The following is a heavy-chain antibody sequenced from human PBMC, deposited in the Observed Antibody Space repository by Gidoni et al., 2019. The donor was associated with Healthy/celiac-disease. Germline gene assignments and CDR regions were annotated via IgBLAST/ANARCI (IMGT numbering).Heavy chain of an antibody. J-gene: IGHJ6*02. Sequence: EVQLLESGGGLVQPGGSLRLSCAASGFTFSSYAMSWVRQAPGKGLEWVSAISGSGGSTYYADSVKGRFTISRDNSKNTLYLQMNSLRAEDTAVYYCAKGARGYCSGGSCWYYGMDVWGQGTTVTVSS. CDR3: AKGARGYCSGGSCWYYGMDV. D-gene: IGHD2-15*01. V-gene: IGHV3-23*01. CDR1: GFTFSSYA. CDR2: ISGSGGST.